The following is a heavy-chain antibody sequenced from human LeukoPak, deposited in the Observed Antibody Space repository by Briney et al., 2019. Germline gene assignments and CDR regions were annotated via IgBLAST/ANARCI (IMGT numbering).Heavy chain of an antibody. CDR2: IKKDGSEK. CDR3: ARGLSGVTGYTYGRGIDY. V-gene: IGHV3-7*01. Sequence: GGSLRLSCAASGFTFSSYWMNWVRQAPGKRLEWVANIKKDGSEKYYVDSVKGRFAISRDNAKTSLYLQMNSLRAEDTAVYYCARGLSGVTGYTYGRGIDYWGQGTLVTVSS. CDR1: GFTFSSYW. J-gene: IGHJ4*02. D-gene: IGHD5-18*01.